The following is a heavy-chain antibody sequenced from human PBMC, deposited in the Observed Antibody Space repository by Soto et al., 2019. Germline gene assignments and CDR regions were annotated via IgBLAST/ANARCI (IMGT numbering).Heavy chain of an antibody. CDR2: IKQDGSEK. CDR1: GFTFSSYW. D-gene: IGHD3-16*02. Sequence: PGGSLRLSCAASGFTFSSYWMNWVRQAPGKGLEWVANIKQDGSEKYYVDSVKGRFTLSRDNAKNSLYLQMHSLRAEDTAVYYCARVAYDYVWGSYRYSDYGLDVWGQGTTVTVSS. V-gene: IGHV3-7*01. J-gene: IGHJ6*02. CDR3: ARVAYDYVWGSYRYSDYGLDV.